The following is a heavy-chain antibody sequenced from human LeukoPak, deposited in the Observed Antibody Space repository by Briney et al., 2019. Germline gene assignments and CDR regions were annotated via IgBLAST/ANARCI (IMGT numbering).Heavy chain of an antibody. D-gene: IGHD2-15*01. CDR1: GYILTEVA. Sequence: ASVKVSCKVSGYILTEVAINWVRQAPGKGLEWIGGFDPEYDEDGETLFAQKFQGRVTMTEDASTDTAYMVLSCLRSEDTAVYYCAMTDRCAGRPFDYWGQGTLVTVSS. J-gene: IGHJ4*02. V-gene: IGHV1-24*01. CDR2: FDPEYDEDGET. CDR3: AMTDRCAGRPFDY.